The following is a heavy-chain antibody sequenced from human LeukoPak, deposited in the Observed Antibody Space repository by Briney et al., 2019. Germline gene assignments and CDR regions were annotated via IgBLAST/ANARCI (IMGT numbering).Heavy chain of an antibody. D-gene: IGHD2-15*01. J-gene: IGHJ4*02. CDR1: GGSISSYY. Sequence: SETLSLTCTVSGGSISSYYWTWIRQPPGKGLEWIGYIYYSGSTNYNPSLKSRVTISVDTSKNQFSLKLSSVTAADTAVYYCARWSLRGCSGSPCFDYWGQGALVTVSS. V-gene: IGHV4-59*12. CDR3: ARWSLRGCSGSPCFDY. CDR2: IYYSGST.